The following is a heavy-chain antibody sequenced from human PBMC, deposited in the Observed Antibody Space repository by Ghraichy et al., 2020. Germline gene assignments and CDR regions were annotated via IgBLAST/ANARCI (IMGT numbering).Heavy chain of an antibody. CDR3: ARGTGTPNYGMDV. D-gene: IGHD1-7*01. Sequence: SQTLSLTCAVYGGSFSDYYWSWIRQPPGKGLEWIGEINHSGSTNCNPFLKSRVTISVDTSKNQFSLQLSSVTAADTALYFCARGTGTPNYGMDVWGQGTTVTGSS. J-gene: IGHJ6*02. V-gene: IGHV4-34*01. CDR1: GGSFSDYY. CDR2: INHSGST.